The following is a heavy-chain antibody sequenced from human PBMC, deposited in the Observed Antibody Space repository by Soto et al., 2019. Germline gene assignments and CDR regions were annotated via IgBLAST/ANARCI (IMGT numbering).Heavy chain of an antibody. CDR3: ARLYCGGDCYLSSYYYYGMDV. CDR2: IYYSGGT. CDR1: GGSFSPNY. V-gene: IGHV4-59*08. Sequence: PSETLSLTCTLSGGSFSPNYWAWIRQPPGKGLEWIGYIYYSGGTNYNPSLKSRVTISVDTSKNQFSLKLSSVTAADTAVYYCARLYCGGDCYLSSYYYYGMDVWGLGTTVTV. J-gene: IGHJ6*02. D-gene: IGHD2-21*02.